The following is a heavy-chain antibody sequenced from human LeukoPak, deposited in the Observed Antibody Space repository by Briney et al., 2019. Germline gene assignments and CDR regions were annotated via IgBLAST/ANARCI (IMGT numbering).Heavy chain of an antibody. V-gene: IGHV4-38-2*02. J-gene: IGHJ4*02. CDR3: ASGRYFDWPPWYFDY. CDR2: IYHSGST. Sequence: SETLSLTCTVSGYSISSGYYWGWIRQPPGKGLEWIGSIYHSGSTYYNPSLKSRVTISVDTSKNQFSLKLSSVTAADTAVYYCASGRYFDWPPWYFDYWGQGTLVTVSS. CDR1: GYSISSGYY. D-gene: IGHD3-9*01.